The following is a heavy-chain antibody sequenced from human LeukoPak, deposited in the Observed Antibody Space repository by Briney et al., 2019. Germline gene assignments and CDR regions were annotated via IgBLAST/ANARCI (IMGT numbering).Heavy chain of an antibody. Sequence: PSETLSLTCTVSAGFISSYYWSWIRQPAGKGLEWIGRVYTSGSTNYNPSLQSRVTMSVDTSKNQFSLKLSSVTAADTAVYFCASGSVGAVGSRWFDPWGQGTLVTVSS. CDR3: ASGSVGAVGSRWFDP. CDR2: VYTSGST. J-gene: IGHJ5*02. D-gene: IGHD6-13*01. CDR1: AGFISSYY. V-gene: IGHV4-4*07.